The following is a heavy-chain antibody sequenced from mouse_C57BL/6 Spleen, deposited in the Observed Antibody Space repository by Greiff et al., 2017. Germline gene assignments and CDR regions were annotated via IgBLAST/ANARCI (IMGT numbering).Heavy chain of an antibody. Sequence: VQLQQSGPELVKPGASVKIPCKASGYTFTDYNMDWVKQSHGKSLEWIGDINPNNGGTIYNQKFKGKATLTVDKSSSPAYMELRSLTSEDTAFYYCARSVPYPGNYFDYWGQGTTLTVSS. J-gene: IGHJ2*01. CDR3: ARSVPYPGNYFDY. CDR1: GYTFTDYN. CDR2: INPNNGGT. D-gene: IGHD2-10*01. V-gene: IGHV1-18*01.